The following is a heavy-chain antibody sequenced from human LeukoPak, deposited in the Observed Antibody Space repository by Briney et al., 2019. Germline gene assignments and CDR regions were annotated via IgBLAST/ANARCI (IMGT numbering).Heavy chain of an antibody. Sequence: GASVKVSSKASGYTFSGFYVHWVRQAPGQGLEWMGIIKVSGGRTEYAQKFQGRVTVTRDMSTSTVYMELNNLRSEDTAVHYRAREPPESYYFDNWGQGTLVTVSS. V-gene: IGHV1-46*01. CDR1: GYTFSGFY. CDR3: AREPPESYYFDN. J-gene: IGHJ4*02. CDR2: IKVSGGRT.